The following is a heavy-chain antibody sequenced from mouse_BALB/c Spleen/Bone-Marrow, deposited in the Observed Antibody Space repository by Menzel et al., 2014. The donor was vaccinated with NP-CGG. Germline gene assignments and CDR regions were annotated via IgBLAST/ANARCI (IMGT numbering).Heavy chain of an antibody. V-gene: IGHV1-67*01. CDR1: GYTFTDYA. J-gene: IGHJ2*01. Sequence: QVQLKQSGPELVRPGVSVKISCKGSGYTFTDYAMHWVKQSHAKSLEWIGVINTYSGDANYNQEFKGKATMTVDKSSSTAYMELARLTSEDSAIYYCARDYGSSHFDHWGQGSTHTVSS. CDR2: INTYSGDA. CDR3: ARDYGSSHFDH. D-gene: IGHD1-1*01.